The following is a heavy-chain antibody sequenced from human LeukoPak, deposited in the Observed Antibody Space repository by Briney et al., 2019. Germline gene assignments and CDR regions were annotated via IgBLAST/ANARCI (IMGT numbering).Heavy chain of an antibody. CDR3: ARDFARWAFLNEGGYCVDF. Sequence: ASVTVSCKASGYNFTGHYLHWVRQAPGQGLEWLAWINPNSGAAKYAQKFQGRVTLTRDTSINTAYMELTSLTNDDRAIYYCARDFARWAFLNEGGYCVDFWGQGTLITVSS. V-gene: IGHV1-2*02. CDR1: GYNFTGHY. J-gene: IGHJ4*02. CDR2: INPNSGAA. D-gene: IGHD3-10*01.